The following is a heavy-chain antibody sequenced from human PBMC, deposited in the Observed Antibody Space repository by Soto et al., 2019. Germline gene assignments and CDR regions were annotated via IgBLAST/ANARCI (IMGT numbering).Heavy chain of an antibody. CDR3: ARCSGGSCLGSWFDP. CDR2: IYHSGST. CDR1: GGSISSGGYS. J-gene: IGHJ5*02. V-gene: IGHV4-30-2*01. D-gene: IGHD2-15*01. Sequence: SETLSLTCAVSGGSISSGGYSWSWIRQPPGKGLEWIGYIYHSGSTYYNPSLKSRVTISVDRSKNQFSLKLSSVTAADTAVYYCARCSGGSCLGSWFDPWGQGTLVTVSS.